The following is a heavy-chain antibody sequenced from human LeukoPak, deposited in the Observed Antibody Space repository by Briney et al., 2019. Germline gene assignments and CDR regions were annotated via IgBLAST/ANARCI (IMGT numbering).Heavy chain of an antibody. V-gene: IGHV1-3*01. D-gene: IGHD6-13*01. CDR2: INACNGNT. CDR3: ARGAAADLDY. J-gene: IGHJ4*02. CDR1: GYTFTSYA. Sequence: ASVKVSCKASGYTFTSYAMHWVRQAPGQRLEWMGWINACNGNTKYSQKFQGRVTITRDTSASTAYMELSSLRSEDTAVYYCARGAAADLDYWGQGTLVTVSS.